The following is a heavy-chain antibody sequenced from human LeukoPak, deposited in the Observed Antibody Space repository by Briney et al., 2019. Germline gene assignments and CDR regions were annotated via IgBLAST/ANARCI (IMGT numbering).Heavy chain of an antibody. V-gene: IGHV3-64*01. CDR3: AKAMYYYDSSGYYVFDY. Sequence: PGGSLRLSCAASGFTFSSYAMHWVRQAPGKGLEYVSAISSNGGSTYYANSVKGRFTISRDNSKNTLYLQMNSLRAEDTAVYYCAKAMYYYDSSGYYVFDYWGQGTLVTVSS. D-gene: IGHD3-22*01. CDR1: GFTFSSYA. J-gene: IGHJ4*02. CDR2: ISSNGGST.